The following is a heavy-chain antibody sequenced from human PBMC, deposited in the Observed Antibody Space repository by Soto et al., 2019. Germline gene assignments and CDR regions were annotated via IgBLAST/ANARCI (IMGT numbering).Heavy chain of an antibody. CDR1: RYTFTNFY. CDR3: ARERLVTAFTYYAMDV. V-gene: IGHV1-46*01. Sequence: ASVEASCKASRYTFTNFYIHWLRQAPGKGLEWMGIINPPGTSTTYAQRFQGRVTMTWDTSTSTVNMELRSLIFEDTAIYYCARERLVTAFTYYAMDVWGQGTTVTVSS. D-gene: IGHD2-21*02. CDR2: INPPGTST. J-gene: IGHJ6*02.